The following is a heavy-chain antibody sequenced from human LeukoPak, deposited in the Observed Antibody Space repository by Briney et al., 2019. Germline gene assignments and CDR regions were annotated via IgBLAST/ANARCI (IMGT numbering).Heavy chain of an antibody. CDR1: GFTFSSYA. CDR3: ARVESHSYGFVY. CDR2: ISSSGSTI. Sequence: GGSLRLSCAASGFTFSSYAMSWVRQAPGKGLEWVSYISSSGSTIYYADSVKGRFTISRDNAKNSLYLQMNSLRAEDTAVYYCARVESHSYGFVYWGQGTLVTVSS. V-gene: IGHV3-48*03. J-gene: IGHJ4*02. D-gene: IGHD5-18*01.